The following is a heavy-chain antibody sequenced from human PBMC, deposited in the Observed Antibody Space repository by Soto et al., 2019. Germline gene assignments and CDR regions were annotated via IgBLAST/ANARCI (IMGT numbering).Heavy chain of an antibody. J-gene: IGHJ4*02. V-gene: IGHV1-69*12. D-gene: IGHD2-15*01. Sequence: QVQLVQSGAEVKKPGSSVKVSCKASGGTFSSYAISWVRQAPGQGLEWMGGIIPIFGTANYAQKFQGRVTITADESTSTAYVELSSLSSEDTAVYYCARESRYCSGGSCYFLPGIDYWGQGTLVTVSS. CDR2: IIPIFGTA. CDR3: ARESRYCSGGSCYFLPGIDY. CDR1: GGTFSSYA.